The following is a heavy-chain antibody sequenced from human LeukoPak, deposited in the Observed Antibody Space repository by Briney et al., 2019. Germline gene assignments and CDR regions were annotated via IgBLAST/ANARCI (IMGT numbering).Heavy chain of an antibody. CDR1: GFTFSSYA. D-gene: IGHD1-26*01. Sequence: GGSPRLSCAASGFTFSSYAMHWVRQAPGKGLEWVAVISYDGSNKYYADSVKGRFTISRDNSKNTLYLQMNSLRAEDTAVYYCAGDLYSGSYSDYWGQGTLVTVSS. J-gene: IGHJ4*02. CDR3: AGDLYSGSYSDY. V-gene: IGHV3-30*01. CDR2: ISYDGSNK.